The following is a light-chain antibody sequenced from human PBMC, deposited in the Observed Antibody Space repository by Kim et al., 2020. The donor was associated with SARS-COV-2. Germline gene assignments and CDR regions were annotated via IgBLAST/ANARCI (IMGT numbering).Light chain of an antibody. Sequence: ERVMTQSPATLSVSPGERATLSCRASQSVNSNLAWYHQKPGQPPRLLIYGASTRATGIPARFSGSGSGTEFTLTISSLQSEDFAVYYCQQYNNWPPGFGGGTKVDIK. J-gene: IGKJ4*01. V-gene: IGKV3-15*01. CDR2: GAS. CDR1: QSVNSN. CDR3: QQYNNWPPG.